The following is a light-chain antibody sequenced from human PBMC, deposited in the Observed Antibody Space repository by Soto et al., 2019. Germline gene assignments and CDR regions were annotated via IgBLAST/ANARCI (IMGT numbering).Light chain of an antibody. Sequence: QSVLTQPPSASGSPGQSITISCTGSSSDVGAYNLVSWYQQHPGEAPKLMIYEVTKRPSGVSNRFSGSKSGNTASLTISGLQAEDEADYYCCSYAGDSYVFGTGTKVTVL. V-gene: IGLV2-23*02. CDR3: CSYAGDSYV. CDR1: SSDVGAYNL. CDR2: EVT. J-gene: IGLJ1*01.